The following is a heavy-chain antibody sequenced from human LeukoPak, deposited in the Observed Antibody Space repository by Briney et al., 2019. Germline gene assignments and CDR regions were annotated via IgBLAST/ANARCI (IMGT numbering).Heavy chain of an antibody. CDR3: ARGPLGYCSGGSCSTGREFGY. J-gene: IGHJ4*02. V-gene: IGHV4-61*01. CDR1: GGSVSSGSYY. D-gene: IGHD2-15*01. CDR2: IYYSGST. Sequence: SETLSLTCTVSGGSVSSGSYYWSWIRQPPGKGLEWIGYIYYSGSTNYNPSLKSRVTISVDTSKNQFSLKLSSVTAADTAVYYCARGPLGYCSGGSCSTGREFGYWGQGTLVTVSS.